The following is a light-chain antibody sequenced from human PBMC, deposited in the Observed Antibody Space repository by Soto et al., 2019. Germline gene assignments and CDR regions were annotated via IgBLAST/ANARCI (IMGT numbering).Light chain of an antibody. J-gene: IGKJ1*01. V-gene: IGKV1-5*03. Sequence: DIQMTQSPSTLSASVGDRVTITCRASRSISSWLAWYQQKPGTAPKLLIYKASTLQSGVPSRFSGSGSGTEFTLTISSLQPDDSATYYCQQYNDNWTFGQGTKVE. CDR1: RSISSW. CDR3: QQYNDNWT. CDR2: KAS.